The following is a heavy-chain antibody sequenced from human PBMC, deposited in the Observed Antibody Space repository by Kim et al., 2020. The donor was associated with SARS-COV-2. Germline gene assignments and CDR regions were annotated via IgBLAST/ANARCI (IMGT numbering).Heavy chain of an antibody. CDR1: GYTFTSYY. V-gene: IGHV1-46*01. D-gene: IGHD6-19*01. CDR2: INPSGGST. CDR3: ARTGYSSGWYEGPFDY. J-gene: IGHJ4*02. Sequence: ASVKVSCKASGYTFTSYYMHWVRQAHGQGLEWMGIINPSGGSTSYAQKFQGRVTMTRDTSTSTVYMELSSLRSEDTAVYYCARTGYSSGWYEGPFDYWGQGTLVTVSS.